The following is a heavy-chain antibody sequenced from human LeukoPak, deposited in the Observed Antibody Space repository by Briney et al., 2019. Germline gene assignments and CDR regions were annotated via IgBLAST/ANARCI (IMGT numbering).Heavy chain of an antibody. D-gene: IGHD2/OR15-2a*01. CDR1: GGSMSSHY. J-gene: IGHJ5*02. CDR3: AKHPTNAFDDMIWFDP. Sequence: NSSETLSPTCTVSGGSMSSHYWSWIRQPPGKGLEWIGYVYYSGSTNYNPSVKNRVTISVDRSKNQFSLKLNSVTAADTAVYYCAKHPTNAFDDMIWFDPWGQGTLVTVSS. V-gene: IGHV4-59*11. CDR2: VYYSGST.